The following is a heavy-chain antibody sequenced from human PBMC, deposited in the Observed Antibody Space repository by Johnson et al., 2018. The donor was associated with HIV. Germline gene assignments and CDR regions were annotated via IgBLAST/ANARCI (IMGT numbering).Heavy chain of an antibody. CDR1: GITVSSNY. CDR3: ASDGRDMVTRGSFDV. D-gene: IGHD5-18*01. CDR2: IFTVGDV. V-gene: IGHV3-66*02. Sequence: VESGGGLAQPGGSLRLSCAASGITVSSNYMSWVRQAPGKGLEWVSVIFTVGDVYYADSVKGRFTISRDNSKNILYLQMNSLRPEDTAVYYCASDGRDMVTRGSFDVCGQGTVVTVSS. J-gene: IGHJ3*01.